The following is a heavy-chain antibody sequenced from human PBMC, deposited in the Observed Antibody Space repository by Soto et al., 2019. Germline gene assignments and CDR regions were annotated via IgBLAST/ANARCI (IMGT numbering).Heavy chain of an antibody. CDR3: ASRNSSPYFEY. D-gene: IGHD1-26*01. J-gene: IGHJ4*02. CDR2: IYYSGST. CDR1: CGTIRSGDYY. Sequence: IHCLSWTVSCGTIRSGDYYCSWIRQPPGKGLEWIGYIYYSGSTYYNPSLKSRVTISVDTSKNQSSLKLSSVTAADTAVYYCASRNSSPYFEYWGQGTLVTVSS. V-gene: IGHV4-30-4*01.